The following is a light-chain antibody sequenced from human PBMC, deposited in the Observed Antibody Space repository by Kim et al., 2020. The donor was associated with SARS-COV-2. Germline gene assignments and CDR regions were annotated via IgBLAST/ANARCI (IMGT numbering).Light chain of an antibody. Sequence: AAAGGNRVTITCRAKQSIGSFLVWYQQKPGKAPKLLIDEASKLENGVPSRFSGSGSGTEFTLTISSLQPTDCATYYCQQYNSMWTFGQGTKVDIK. CDR1: QSIGSF. CDR3: QQYNSMWT. V-gene: IGKV1-5*03. J-gene: IGKJ1*01. CDR2: EAS.